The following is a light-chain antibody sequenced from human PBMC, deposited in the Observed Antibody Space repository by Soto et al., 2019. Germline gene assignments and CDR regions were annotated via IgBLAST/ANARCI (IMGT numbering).Light chain of an antibody. CDR3: AAWDDNLNGVV. J-gene: IGLJ2*01. CDR2: RNN. Sequence: QPVLTQPPSTSGTPGQRVTISCSGGSSNIGGNAASWYQQLPGTAPKLLIYRNNQRPSGVPGRFSGSSSGTSASLAISGLQSADEADYYCAAWDDNLNGVVFGGGTKLTVL. V-gene: IGLV1-44*01. CDR1: SSNIGGNA.